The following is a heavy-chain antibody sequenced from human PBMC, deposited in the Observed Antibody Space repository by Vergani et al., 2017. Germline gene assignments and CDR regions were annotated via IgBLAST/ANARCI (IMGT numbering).Heavy chain of an antibody. D-gene: IGHD3-10*01. Sequence: EVQLLESGGGLVQPGGSLRLSCAASGFTFSSYAMSWVRQAPGKGLEWVSSISSSSSYIYYADSVKGRFTISRDNAKNSLYLQMNSLRAEDTAVYYCARDLEVRENFYGMDVWGQGTTVTVSS. CDR3: ARDLEVRENFYGMDV. J-gene: IGHJ6*02. V-gene: IGHV3-21*01. CDR2: ISSSSSYI. CDR1: GFTFSSYA.